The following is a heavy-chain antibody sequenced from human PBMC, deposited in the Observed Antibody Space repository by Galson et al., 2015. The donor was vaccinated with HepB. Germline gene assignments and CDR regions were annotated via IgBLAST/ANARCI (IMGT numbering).Heavy chain of an antibody. D-gene: IGHD2-15*01. CDR3: ARTPYCSGGSNCYWFDP. V-gene: IGHV4-39*01. Sequence: SETLSLTCTVSGGSTSSSSYYWGWVRQPPGKGPEWIGSIYYSGSTYNNPSLKSRVTMSVDTSKNQFSLKLSSVTAADTAVYYCARTPYCSGGSNCYWFDPWGQGTLVTVSS. CDR2: IYYSGST. J-gene: IGHJ5*02. CDR1: GGSTSSSSYY.